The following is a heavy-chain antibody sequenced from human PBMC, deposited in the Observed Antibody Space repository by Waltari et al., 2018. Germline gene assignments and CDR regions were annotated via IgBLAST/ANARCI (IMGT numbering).Heavy chain of an antibody. CDR1: GGTFSSYA. CDR3: ARDYDFWSGYYTGNNYYYYYMDV. D-gene: IGHD3-3*01. J-gene: IGHJ6*03. Sequence: QVQLVQSGAEVKKPGSSVKVSCKASGGTFSSYAISWVRQAHGQGLEWMGGIIPILGIANYAQKFQGRVTITADESTSTAYMELSSLRSEDTAVYYCARDYDFWSGYYTGNNYYYYYMDVWGKGTTVTVSS. V-gene: IGHV1-69*04. CDR2: IIPILGIA.